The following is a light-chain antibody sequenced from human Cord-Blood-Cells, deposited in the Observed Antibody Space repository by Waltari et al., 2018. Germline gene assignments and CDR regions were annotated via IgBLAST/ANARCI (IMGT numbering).Light chain of an antibody. J-gene: IGLJ2*01. CDR2: EVS. Sequence: QSALTPPASVSGSPGQSITISCTGTSSDVGSYNLVSWYQQHPGKAPKLMIYEVSKRPSGVSNRFSCSKAGNTASLTISGLQAEDEADYYCCSYAGSSTYVVFGGGTKLTVL. CDR1: SSDVGSYNL. CDR3: CSYAGSSTYVV. V-gene: IGLV2-23*02.